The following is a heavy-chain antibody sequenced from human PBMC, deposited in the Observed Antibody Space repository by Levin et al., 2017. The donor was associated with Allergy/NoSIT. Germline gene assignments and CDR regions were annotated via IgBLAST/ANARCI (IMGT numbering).Heavy chain of an antibody. J-gene: IGHJ4*02. CDR2: INSDGSST. D-gene: IGHD6-19*01. V-gene: IGHV3-74*01. CDR3: ATLDGGWKNN. Sequence: LSLTCAASGFTFSSYWLHWVRHAPGQGLVWVSRINSDGSSTSYADSVKGRFTISRDNAKNTLYLQMNSLRAEDTAVYYCATLDGGWKNNWGQGTLVTVSS. CDR1: GFTFSSYW.